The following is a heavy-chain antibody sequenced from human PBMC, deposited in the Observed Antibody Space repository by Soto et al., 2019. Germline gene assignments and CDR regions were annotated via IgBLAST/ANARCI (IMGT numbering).Heavy chain of an antibody. CDR1: GFTFTSSA. CDR2: IVVGSGNT. V-gene: IGHV1-58*01. J-gene: IGHJ6*02. D-gene: IGHD2-2*01. Sequence: GASVKVSCKSSGFTFTSSAVQWVRQARGQRLEWIGWIVVGSGNTNYAQKFQERVTITRDMSTSTAYMELSSLRSEDTAVYYCAADPFYCSSTSCYAGFIYYYYYGMDVWGQGTTVTVSS. CDR3: AADPFYCSSTSCYAGFIYYYYYGMDV.